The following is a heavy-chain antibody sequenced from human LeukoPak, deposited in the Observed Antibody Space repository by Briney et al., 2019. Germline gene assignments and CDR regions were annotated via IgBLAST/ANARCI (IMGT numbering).Heavy chain of an antibody. D-gene: IGHD1-26*01. Sequence: SETLPLTCTVSGGSIRTNYWSWVRQPAGKGLEWIGRIFASGSTNYNPSLKSRVTMSVDTSKNQYSLNLTSVTAADTAVYYCARGAGYSREVNFYHYMDVWGKGTTVTVSS. CDR2: IFASGST. CDR3: ARGAGYSREVNFYHYMDV. V-gene: IGHV4-4*07. CDR1: GGSIRTNY. J-gene: IGHJ6*03.